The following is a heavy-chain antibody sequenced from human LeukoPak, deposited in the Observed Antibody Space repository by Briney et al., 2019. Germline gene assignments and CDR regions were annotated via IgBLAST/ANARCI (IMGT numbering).Heavy chain of an antibody. J-gene: IGHJ4*02. V-gene: IGHV3-23*01. CDR1: GFTFSSYA. D-gene: IGHD5-12*01. Sequence: GGSLRLSCAASGFTFSSYAMSWVRQAPGKGLEWVSDITGGGDDTDYADSVKDRFTVSRDNSRNTLYLQINSLRAEDTAVYYCAKNGAYSGYDYIDYWGQGTLVTVSS. CDR3: AKNGAYSGYDYIDY. CDR2: ITGGGDDT.